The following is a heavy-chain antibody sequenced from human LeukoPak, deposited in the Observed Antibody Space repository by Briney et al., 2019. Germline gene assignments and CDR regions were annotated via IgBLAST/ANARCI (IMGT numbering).Heavy chain of an antibody. D-gene: IGHD2-21*02. CDR2: INPNSGGT. J-gene: IGHJ4*02. Sequence: ASVKVSCKASGYTFTGYYMHWVRQAPGQGLEWMGWINPNSGGTNYAQKFQGRVTMTRDTPISTAYMELSRLRSDDTAVYYCANAYCGGDCPADYWGQGTLVTVSS. CDR1: GYTFTGYY. V-gene: IGHV1-2*02. CDR3: ANAYCGGDCPADY.